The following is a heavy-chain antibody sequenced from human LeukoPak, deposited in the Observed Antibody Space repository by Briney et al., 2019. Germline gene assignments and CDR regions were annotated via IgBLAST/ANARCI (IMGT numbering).Heavy chain of an antibody. D-gene: IGHD2-15*01. Sequence: ASVKVSCKASGGTFSSTFNNSVISWVRQAPGQGLEWMGGIIPIFGTANYAQKFQGRVTITADGSASTAYMEMSSLRYDDTAVYYCARDGVGVVVGRDAFNIWGQGTMVTVSS. CDR2: IIPIFGTA. J-gene: IGHJ3*02. CDR3: ARDGVGVVVGRDAFNI. V-gene: IGHV1-69*13. CDR1: GGTFSSTFNNSV.